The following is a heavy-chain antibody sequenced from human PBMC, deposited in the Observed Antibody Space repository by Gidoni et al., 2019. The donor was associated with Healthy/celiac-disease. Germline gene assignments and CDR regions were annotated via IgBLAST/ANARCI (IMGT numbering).Heavy chain of an antibody. CDR3: TRAAGDGYNQIEGYYFDY. Sequence: EVQLVESGGGLVKPGRSLRLSCTASGFTFGDDAMSWFRQAPGKGLEWVGFIRSKAYGGTTEYAASVKGRFTISRDDSKSIAYLQMNSLKTEDTAVYYCTRAAGDGYNQIEGYYFDYWGQGTLVTVSS. CDR1: GFTFGDDA. CDR2: IRSKAYGGTT. J-gene: IGHJ4*02. V-gene: IGHV3-49*05. D-gene: IGHD5-12*01.